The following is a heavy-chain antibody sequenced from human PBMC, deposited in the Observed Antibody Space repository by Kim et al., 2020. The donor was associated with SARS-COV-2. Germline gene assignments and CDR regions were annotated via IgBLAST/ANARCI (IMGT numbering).Heavy chain of an antibody. V-gene: IGHV3-30*01. Sequence: ADSVKGRFTISRDNSQTTLYLQMDSLRAEDTAVYYCARAFGGNYLNWFDPWGRGTLVTVSS. J-gene: IGHJ5*02. CDR3: ARAFGGNYLNWFDP. D-gene: IGHD3-16*01.